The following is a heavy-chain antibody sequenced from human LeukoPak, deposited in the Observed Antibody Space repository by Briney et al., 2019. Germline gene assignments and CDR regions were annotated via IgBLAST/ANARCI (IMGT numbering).Heavy chain of an antibody. J-gene: IGHJ6*02. CDR1: GGSFSGYS. Sequence: SETLSLTFAVNGGSFSGYSWSWIRQPPGKGLEWIEEINHSGSTNYNPSLKSRVTISVDTSKNQFSLKLSSVTAADTAVYYCARGLVVVPDRRYGMDVWGQGTTVTVSS. D-gene: IGHD2-2*01. CDR3: ARGLVVVPDRRYGMDV. V-gene: IGHV4-34*01. CDR2: INHSGST.